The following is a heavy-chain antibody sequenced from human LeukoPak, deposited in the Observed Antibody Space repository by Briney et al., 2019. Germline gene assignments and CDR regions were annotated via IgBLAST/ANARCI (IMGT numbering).Heavy chain of an antibody. CDR3: ARHLLRYFDWSIFDY. CDR2: IYYSGST. D-gene: IGHD3-9*01. V-gene: IGHV4-59*08. J-gene: IGHJ4*02. CDR1: GGSISSYY. Sequence: PSETLSLTCTVSGGSISSYYWSWIRQPPGKGLEWIGYIYYSGSTNYSPSLKSRVTISVDTSKNQFSLKLSSVTAADTAVYYCARHLLRYFDWSIFDYWGQGTLVTVSS.